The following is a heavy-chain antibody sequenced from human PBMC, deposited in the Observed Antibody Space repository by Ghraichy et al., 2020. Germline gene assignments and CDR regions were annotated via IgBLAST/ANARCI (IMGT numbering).Heavy chain of an antibody. V-gene: IGHV4-34*01. CDR2: MNHSEST. Sequence: SETLSLTCAVYGGSFRGYSWTWIRQPPGKGLECIGEMNHSESTNYNPSLKSRVTISIDTSKNQFSLKLRSVTAADTAVYYCARATIRNGMDVWGQGTTVTVSS. CDR3: ARATIRNGMDV. J-gene: IGHJ6*02. CDR1: GGSFRGYS. D-gene: IGHD5-12*01.